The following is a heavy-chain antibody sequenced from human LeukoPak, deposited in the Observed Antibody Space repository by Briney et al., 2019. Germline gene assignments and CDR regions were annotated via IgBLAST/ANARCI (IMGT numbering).Heavy chain of an antibody. V-gene: IGHV4-4*07. D-gene: IGHD1-1*01. CDR3: ARDESGIFPNWFDP. Sequence: SETLSLTCTVSGDPISGYYWNWIRQPAGKGLEWIGRMYSSGSTKYNPSLKSRVTMSLDTSNNQFSLRLSSVTAADTAVYYGARDESGIFPNWFDPWGQGTLVSVSS. CDR1: GDPISGYY. J-gene: IGHJ5*02. CDR2: MYSSGST.